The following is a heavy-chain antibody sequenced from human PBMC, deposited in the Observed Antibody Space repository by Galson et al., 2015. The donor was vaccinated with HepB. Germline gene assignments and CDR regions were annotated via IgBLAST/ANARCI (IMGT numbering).Heavy chain of an antibody. CDR3: ARDGQWLVRDDWYFDL. V-gene: IGHV3-53*04. Sequence: SLRLSCAASGFTVSSNHMSWVRQAPGKGLEWVSVIYSGGSTYYADSVKGRFTISRHNSKNTLYLQMNSLRAEDTAVYYCARDGQWLVRDDWYFDLWGRGTLVTVSS. CDR1: GFTVSSNH. J-gene: IGHJ2*01. D-gene: IGHD6-19*01. CDR2: IYSGGST.